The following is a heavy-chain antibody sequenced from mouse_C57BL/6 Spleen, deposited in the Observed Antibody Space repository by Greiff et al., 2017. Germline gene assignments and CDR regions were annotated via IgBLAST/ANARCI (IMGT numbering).Heavy chain of an antibody. CDR3: AREVITTVVARYFDV. CDR2: ISYSGST. V-gene: IGHV3-1*01. Sequence: DVHLVESGPGMVKPSQSLSLTCTVTGYSITSGYDWHWIRHFPGNKLEWMGYISYSGSTNYNPSLKSRISITHDTSKNHFFLKLNSVTTEDTATYYCAREVITTVVARYFDVWGTGTTVTVSS. D-gene: IGHD1-1*01. J-gene: IGHJ1*03. CDR1: GYSITSGYD.